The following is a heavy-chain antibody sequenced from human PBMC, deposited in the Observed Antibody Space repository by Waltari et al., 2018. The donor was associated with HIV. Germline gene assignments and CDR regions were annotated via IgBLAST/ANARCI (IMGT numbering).Heavy chain of an antibody. CDR3: ARSGEGDYGDYWWAFDI. D-gene: IGHD4-17*01. V-gene: IGHV3-48*02. CDR1: GFTFSSYS. J-gene: IGHJ3*02. CDR2: ISSSSNTI. Sequence: EVQLVESGGGLVQPGGSLRLSCAASGFTFSSYSMNWVRQAPGKGLQWVSYISSSSNTIYYADSVKGRFTSSRDNAKNSLYLQMNSLRDEDTAMYYCARSGEGDYGDYWWAFDIWGQGTMVTVSS.